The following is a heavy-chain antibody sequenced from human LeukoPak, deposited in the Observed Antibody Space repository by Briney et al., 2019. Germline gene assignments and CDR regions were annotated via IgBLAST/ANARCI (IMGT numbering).Heavy chain of an antibody. V-gene: IGHV3-30*02. D-gene: IGHD2-2*01. CDR3: ATLLLGYCSSTSCSPRAPY. CDR1: GFTFSSYG. Sequence: GGSLRLSCAASGFTFSSYGMHWVRQAPGKGLEWVAFIRYDGSNKYYADSVKGRFTISRDNSKNTLYLQMNSLRAEDTAVYYCATLLLGYCSSTSCSPRAPYWGQGTLVTVSS. J-gene: IGHJ4*02. CDR2: IRYDGSNK.